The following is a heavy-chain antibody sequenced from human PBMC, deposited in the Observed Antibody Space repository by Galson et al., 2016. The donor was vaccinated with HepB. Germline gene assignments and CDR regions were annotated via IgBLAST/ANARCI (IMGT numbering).Heavy chain of an antibody. J-gene: IGHJ2*01. CDR2: INEDGSEK. V-gene: IGHV3-7*03. CDR3: ARALSSSGWTYWYFDL. D-gene: IGHD6-19*01. CDR1: GFTTSSYW. Sequence: SLRLSCAASGFTTSSYWMTWVRQAPGKGLEWVANINEDGSEKYYVDSVKGRVTISRDNAKNSLFLQMNGLRAEDTAVYYCARALSSSGWTYWYFDLWGRGTLVTVSS.